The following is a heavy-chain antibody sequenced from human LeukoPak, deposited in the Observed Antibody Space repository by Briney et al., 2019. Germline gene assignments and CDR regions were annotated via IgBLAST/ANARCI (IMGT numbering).Heavy chain of an antibody. J-gene: IGHJ2*01. D-gene: IGHD5-24*01. V-gene: IGHV3-21*01. Sequence: GGSLRLSCAASGFTFSSYSMNWVRQAPGKGLEWVSSISSSSSYIYYADSVKGRFTISRDNAKNSLYLQMNSLRAEDTAVYYCARVGQRWLQLNWYFDLWGRGTLVTVSS. CDR1: GFTFSSYS. CDR3: ARVGQRWLQLNWYFDL. CDR2: ISSSSSYI.